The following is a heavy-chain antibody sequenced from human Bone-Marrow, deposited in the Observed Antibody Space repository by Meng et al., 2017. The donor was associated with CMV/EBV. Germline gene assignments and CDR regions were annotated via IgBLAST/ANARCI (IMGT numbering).Heavy chain of an antibody. V-gene: IGHV3-9*01. Sequence: GVSLRLSCAPSGFAFDDFAMHWVRQTPGEGLDWVSGMRGNSGCKAYADSVKGRFTISRDNATKTLSLQMKDLRPEGTALYYCAKGGGERVTFDAMDVWGQGTTVTVSS. CDR3: AKGGGERVTFDAMDV. D-gene: IGHD2-21*02. J-gene: IGHJ6*02. CDR2: MRGNSGCK. CDR1: GFAFDDFA.